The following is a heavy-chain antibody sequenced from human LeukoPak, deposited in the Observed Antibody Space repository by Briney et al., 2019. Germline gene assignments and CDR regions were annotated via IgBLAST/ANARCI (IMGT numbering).Heavy chain of an antibody. Sequence: ASVTVSCTASGYTFTSYDINWVRQAPGQGLEWMGWMNPNSGNTVYAQKFQGRVTITGNTSISTAYMELSSLRSEDTAVYYCARGGRNLLWFGESLYYFDYWGQGTLVTVSS. V-gene: IGHV1-8*03. CDR1: GYTFTSYD. CDR3: ARGGRNLLWFGESLYYFDY. J-gene: IGHJ4*02. D-gene: IGHD3-10*01. CDR2: MNPNSGNT.